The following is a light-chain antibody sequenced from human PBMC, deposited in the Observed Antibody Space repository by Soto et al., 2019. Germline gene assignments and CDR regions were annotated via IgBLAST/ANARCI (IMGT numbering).Light chain of an antibody. CDR3: QSYDTSLGGSWV. Sequence: QSVLTQPPSVSGAPGQRVTISCTGSSSNIGAGYDVHWYQLLPGTAPKLLIYDNSNRPSGVPDRFSGSKSGTSASLAITGLQAEDXADYYCQSYDTSLGGSWVFGTGTKVTVL. V-gene: IGLV1-40*01. CDR2: DNS. J-gene: IGLJ1*01. CDR1: SSNIGAGYD.